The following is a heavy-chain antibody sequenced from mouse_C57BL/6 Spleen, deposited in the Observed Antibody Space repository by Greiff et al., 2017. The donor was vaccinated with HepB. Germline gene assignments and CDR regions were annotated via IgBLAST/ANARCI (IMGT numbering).Heavy chain of an antibody. V-gene: IGHV1-42*01. J-gene: IGHJ3*01. CDR2: INPSTGGT. Sequence: VQLQQSGPELVKPGASVKISCKASGYSFTGYYMNWVKQSPEKSLEWIGDINPSTGGTTYNQKFKAKATLTVDKSSSTAYMQLKSLTSEDFAVYYCARWGGFAYWGQGTLVTVSA. CDR1: GYSFTGYY. CDR3: ARWGGFAY.